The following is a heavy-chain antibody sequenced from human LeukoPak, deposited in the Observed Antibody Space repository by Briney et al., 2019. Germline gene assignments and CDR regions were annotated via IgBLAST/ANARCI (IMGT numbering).Heavy chain of an antibody. CDR2: IYYSGGT. Sequence: SETLSLTCTVSGGSISSSSYYWGWIRQPPGKGLEWIGSIYYSGGTYYNPSLKSRVTISVDTSKNQFSLKLSSVTAADTAVYYCARRELNYDFWSGSSPPDPFDYWGQGTLVTVSS. D-gene: IGHD3-3*01. J-gene: IGHJ4*02. V-gene: IGHV4-39*01. CDR3: ARRELNYDFWSGSSPPDPFDY. CDR1: GGSISSSSYY.